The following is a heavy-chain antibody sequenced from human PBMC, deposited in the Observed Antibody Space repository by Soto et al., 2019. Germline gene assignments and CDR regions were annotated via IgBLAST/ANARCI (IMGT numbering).Heavy chain of an antibody. J-gene: IGHJ4*02. CDR3: AKDKPGTTSFDY. V-gene: IGHV3-23*01. CDR2: ISDSGDRT. D-gene: IGHD1-1*01. Sequence: GGSLRLSCAVSGFTISSYAMSWVRQAPGKGLDWLSAISDSGDRTHYADSVKGRFTISRDTSKNTLYLQMNTLRAEDTAVYYCAKDKPGTTSFDYWGQGTLVTVSS. CDR1: GFTISSYA.